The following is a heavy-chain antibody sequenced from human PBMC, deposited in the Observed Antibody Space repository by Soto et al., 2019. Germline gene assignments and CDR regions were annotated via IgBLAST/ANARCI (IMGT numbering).Heavy chain of an antibody. J-gene: IGHJ3*02. CDR1: GFTFSSYS. D-gene: IGHD2-15*01. CDR3: ARDSCSGGSCYSSRDAFDI. CDR2: ISSSSSYI. V-gene: IGHV3-21*01. Sequence: GGSLRLSCAASGFTFSSYSMNWVRQAPGKGLEWVSSISSSSSYIYYADSVKGRFTISRDNAKNSLYLQMNSLRAEDTAVYYCARDSCSGGSCYSSRDAFDIWGQGTMVTVSS.